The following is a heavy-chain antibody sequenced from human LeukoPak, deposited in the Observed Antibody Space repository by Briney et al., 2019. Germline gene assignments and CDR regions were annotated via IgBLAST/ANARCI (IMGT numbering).Heavy chain of an antibody. CDR3: ARFPHTLRSGYYYGMDV. J-gene: IGHJ6*02. V-gene: IGHV4-59*01. Sequence: SETLSLTCTVSGGSISSYYWSWIRQPPGKGLEWIGYIYYSGSTNYNPSLKSRVTISVDTSKNQFSLKLSSVTAADTAVYYCARFPHTLRSGYYYGMDVWGQGTTVTVS. CDR2: IYYSGST. CDR1: GGSISSYY. D-gene: IGHD5/OR15-5a*01.